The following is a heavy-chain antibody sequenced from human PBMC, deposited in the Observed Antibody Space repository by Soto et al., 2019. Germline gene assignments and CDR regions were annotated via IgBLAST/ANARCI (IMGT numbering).Heavy chain of an antibody. Sequence: QVQLVESGGGVVQPGRSLRLSCAASGFTFSSYGMHWVRQAPGKGLEWVAVMWFDGNNKYYADSVKGLFTTSRGNSNNTLYLQMNSQRVEDTAVYYCARLIVTLEWYPAPPSNFYMDVWGKGTTVPVSS. J-gene: IGHJ6*03. CDR1: GFTFSSYG. V-gene: IGHV3-33*01. D-gene: IGHD3-3*01. CDR3: ARLIVTLEWYPAPPSNFYMDV. CDR2: MWFDGNNK.